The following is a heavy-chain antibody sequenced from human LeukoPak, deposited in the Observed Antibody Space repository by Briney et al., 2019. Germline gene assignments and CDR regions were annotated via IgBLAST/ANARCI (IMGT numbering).Heavy chain of an antibody. CDR2: IWYDGSNK. D-gene: IGHD3-10*01. CDR1: GFTFSSYG. J-gene: IGHJ4*02. CDR3: ARAVGGGEYYFDY. V-gene: IGHV3-33*01. Sequence: GRSLRLSCAASGFTFSSYGMHWVRQASGKGLEWVAVIWYDGSNKYYADSVKGRFTISRDNSKNTLYLQMNSLRAEDTAVYYCARAVGGGEYYFDYWGQGTLVTVSS.